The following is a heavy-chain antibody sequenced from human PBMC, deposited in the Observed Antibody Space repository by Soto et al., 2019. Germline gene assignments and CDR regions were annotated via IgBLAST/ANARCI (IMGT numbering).Heavy chain of an antibody. D-gene: IGHD3-10*01. J-gene: IGHJ4*02. CDR1: GFTFSSSA. CDR2: VSPNGQGI. Sequence: EVQLLESGGGLVQPGGSLRLSCAASGFTFSSSAISWVRQAPGKGLEWVSAVSPNGQGIYYADSVRGRFTISRDNSKNTVFLHMDSLSAEDTAVYYCAKDRHYPRDYFHYWGQGTLVTVSS. V-gene: IGHV3-23*01. CDR3: AKDRHYPRDYFHY.